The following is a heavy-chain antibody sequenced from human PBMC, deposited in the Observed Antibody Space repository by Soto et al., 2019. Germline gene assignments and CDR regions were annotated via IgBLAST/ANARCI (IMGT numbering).Heavy chain of an antibody. CDR1: VHTFSSHA. D-gene: IGHD3-16*01. CDR3: ARSSTTYDYQSSPYSPDKELGI. Sequence: SVKVSGKASVHTFSSHALHSLRQAPVQGREWMGGISTNCDEGTYAQKYQGRLNISADKSTQTRYMERSSLTSDDTAVYYCARSSTTYDYQSSPYSPDKELGIWRQGTLVIVS. CDR2: ISTNCDEG. V-gene: IGHV1-69*06. J-gene: IGHJ4*02.